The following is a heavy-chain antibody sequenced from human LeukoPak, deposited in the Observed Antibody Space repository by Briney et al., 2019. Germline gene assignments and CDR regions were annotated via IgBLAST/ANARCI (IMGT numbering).Heavy chain of an antibody. CDR2: IYPGDSDT. Sequence: GESLKTSCKGSGYSFTSYWIGWVRQMPGKGLEWMGIIYPGDSDTRNSPSFQGQVTISADKSISTAYLQWSSLKASDTAMYYCAREGGYCSGGSCYPLFDYWGQGTLVTVSS. CDR3: AREGGYCSGGSCYPLFDY. D-gene: IGHD2-15*01. CDR1: GYSFTSYW. V-gene: IGHV5-51*01. J-gene: IGHJ4*02.